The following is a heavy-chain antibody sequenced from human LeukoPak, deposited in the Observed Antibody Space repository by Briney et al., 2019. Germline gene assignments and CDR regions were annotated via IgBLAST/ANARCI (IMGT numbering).Heavy chain of an antibody. CDR1: GFLLCTYG. CDR2: VSSDGSNK. CDR3: ATGYSSSWLGYFDY. D-gene: IGHD6-13*01. Sequence: GGSLRLSVAPPGFLLCTYGIHWFRQAPGKGLEWVAVVSSDGSNKYYADSVKGRFTISRDTSKNMVYLQMKSLGAEDTALCYYATGYSSSWLGYFDYWGQGTLVTVSS. V-gene: IGHV3-30*03. J-gene: IGHJ4*02.